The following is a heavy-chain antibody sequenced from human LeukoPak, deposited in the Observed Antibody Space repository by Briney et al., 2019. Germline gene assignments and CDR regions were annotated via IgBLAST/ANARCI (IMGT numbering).Heavy chain of an antibody. Sequence: SQTLSLTCAISGDCVSSNSAAWNWIRQSPSRGLEWLGRTYYRSKWYNDYAVSVKSRITIDPDTSKNQFSLQLNSVTPEDTAVYYCARSMVSKGYFDYWGQGTLVTVSS. D-gene: IGHD2-8*01. CDR1: GDCVSSNSAA. V-gene: IGHV6-1*01. J-gene: IGHJ4*02. CDR3: ARSMVSKGYFDY. CDR2: TYYRSKWYN.